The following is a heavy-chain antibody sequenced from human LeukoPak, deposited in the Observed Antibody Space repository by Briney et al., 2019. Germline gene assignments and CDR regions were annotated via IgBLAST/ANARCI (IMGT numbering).Heavy chain of an antibody. CDR1: GYTFTGYY. CDR3: ARGTSLAYGDYVGIDY. Sequence: ASVKVSCKASGYTFTGYYMHWVRQAPGQGLEWMGWINPNSGGTNYAQKFQGWVTMTRDTSISTAYMELSRLRSDDTAVYYCARGTSLAYGDYVGIDYWGQGTLVTVSS. V-gene: IGHV1-2*04. D-gene: IGHD4-17*01. J-gene: IGHJ4*02. CDR2: INPNSGGT.